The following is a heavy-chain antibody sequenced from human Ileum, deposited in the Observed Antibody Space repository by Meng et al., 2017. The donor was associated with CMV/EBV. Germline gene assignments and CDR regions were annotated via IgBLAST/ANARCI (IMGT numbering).Heavy chain of an antibody. J-gene: IGHJ5*02. Sequence: GESLKISCKASGVTFSSYAVHWIRQAPGKGLERVAVISYDGKNAYYADSVQGRFTVARDDPTNTVNLQMDSLRPDDTAVYYCARGRSASILFWLQPWGQGTMVTVSA. CDR3: ARGRSASILFWLQP. V-gene: IGHV3-30*14. D-gene: IGHD6-6*01. CDR2: ISYDGKNA. CDR1: GVTFSSYA.